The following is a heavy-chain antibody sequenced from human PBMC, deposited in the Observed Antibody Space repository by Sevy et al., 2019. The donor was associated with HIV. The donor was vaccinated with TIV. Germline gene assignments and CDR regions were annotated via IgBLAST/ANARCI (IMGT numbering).Heavy chain of an antibody. CDR2: ISYDGSNK. D-gene: IGHD3-10*01. V-gene: IGHV3-30-3*01. J-gene: IGHJ4*02. Sequence: GGSLRLSCAASGFTFSSYAMHWVRQAPGKGLEWVAVISYDGSNKYYADSVKGRFTIYRDNSKNTLYLQMNSLRGEDTAVYYCARGYSGSRDRYNLAYWGQGTLVTVSS. CDR3: ARGYSGSRDRYNLAY. CDR1: GFTFSSYA.